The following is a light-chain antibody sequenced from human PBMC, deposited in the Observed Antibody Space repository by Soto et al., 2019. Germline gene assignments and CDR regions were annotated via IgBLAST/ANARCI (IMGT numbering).Light chain of an antibody. J-gene: IGKJ5*01. V-gene: IGKV3-11*01. CDR3: QKSGDWPPIT. CDR1: QGVRSN. CDR2: GAS. Sequence: ITQFSATQCASPRESHPLSFQASQGVRSNLAWYQQKPGQPPTLVISGASTRAPGIPARFSGSGSGTDFTLTISSLEPEDFAVYYCQKSGDWPPITVGQGRRLVIK.